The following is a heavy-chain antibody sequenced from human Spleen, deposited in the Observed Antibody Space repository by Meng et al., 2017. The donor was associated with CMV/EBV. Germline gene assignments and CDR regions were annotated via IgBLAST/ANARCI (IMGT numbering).Heavy chain of an antibody. CDR2: ISVSGDIT. Sequence: GGSLRLSCVASGFSFGSYVMSWVRRAPGKGLQWVSGISVSGDITYYADSVKGRFTISRDNSKNTLYLQMNSLRAEDRAVYYCARRHRMDVWGRGTTVTVSS. CDR1: GFSFGSYV. V-gene: IGHV3-23*01. J-gene: IGHJ6*02. CDR3: ARRHRMDV.